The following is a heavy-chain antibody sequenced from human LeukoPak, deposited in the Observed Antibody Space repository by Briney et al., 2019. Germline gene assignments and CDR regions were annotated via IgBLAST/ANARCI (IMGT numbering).Heavy chain of an antibody. V-gene: IGHV4-38-2*01. CDR1: GYSISSGYY. CDR2: IYHSGST. CDR3: ATRGYGSGSYGAFDI. Sequence: SETLSLTCAVSGYSISSGYYWGWIRQPPGKGLEWIGSIYHSGSTYYNPSLKSRVTISVDTAKTQFSLKLSSVTAANTAVYYCATRGYGSGSYGAFDIWGQGTMVTVSS. J-gene: IGHJ3*02. D-gene: IGHD3-10*01.